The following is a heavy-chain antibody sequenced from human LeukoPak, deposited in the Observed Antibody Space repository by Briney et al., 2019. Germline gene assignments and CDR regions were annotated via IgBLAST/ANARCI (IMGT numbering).Heavy chain of an antibody. CDR2: IRSSGESI. J-gene: IGHJ4*02. Sequence: GGCLRLSCAASGFTFSNYEMNWVRQAPGKGLEWISYIRSSGESIYYADSVKGLFTISRDNAENSLYLQMSSLRAEDTAVYYCARGYYVDYWGQGTLVTVS. CDR1: GFTFSNYE. CDR3: ARGYYVDY. D-gene: IGHD3-3*01. V-gene: IGHV3-48*03.